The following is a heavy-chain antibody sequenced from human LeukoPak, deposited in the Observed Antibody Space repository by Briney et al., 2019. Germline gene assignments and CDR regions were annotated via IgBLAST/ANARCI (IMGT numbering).Heavy chain of an antibody. CDR2: ISAYNGNT. CDR3: AGALRLYCSGGSCPLGY. Sequence: GASVKVSCKASGYTFTSYGISWVRQAPGQGLEWMGWISAYNGNTNYAQKLQGRVTMTTDTSTSTAYMELRSLRSDDTAVYYCAGALRLYCSGGSCPLGYWGQGTLVTVSS. J-gene: IGHJ4*02. D-gene: IGHD2-15*01. CDR1: GYTFTSYG. V-gene: IGHV1-18*04.